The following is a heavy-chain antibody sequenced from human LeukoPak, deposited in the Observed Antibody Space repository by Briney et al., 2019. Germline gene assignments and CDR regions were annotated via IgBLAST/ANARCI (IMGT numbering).Heavy chain of an antibody. CDR2: IYPGDSDT. V-gene: IGHV5-51*01. Sequence: GESLKIPCRGSGYSFTTYWIGWVRQMPGKGLEWMGIIYPGDSDTRYSPSFQDQVTMSADKSINTAYLQWSSLKASDTAMYYCARRQGCSSTSCPPDSWGQGTLVTVSS. D-gene: IGHD2-2*01. J-gene: IGHJ4*02. CDR3: ARRQGCSSTSCPPDS. CDR1: GYSFTTYW.